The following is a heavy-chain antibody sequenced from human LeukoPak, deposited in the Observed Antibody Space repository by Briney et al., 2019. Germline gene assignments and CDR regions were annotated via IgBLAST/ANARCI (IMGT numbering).Heavy chain of an antibody. J-gene: IGHJ1*01. Sequence: GGSLRLSCAASGFTFSSYAMSWVRQAPGKGLEWVSAINHSGGSTYYADSVKGRFTISRDNSKNTLYLQMNSLRVEDTAVYYCAKSRSSWAEYFQHWGQGTLDTVSS. CDR3: AKSRSSWAEYFQH. D-gene: IGHD6-13*01. CDR2: INHSGGST. CDR1: GFTFSSYA. V-gene: IGHV3-23*01.